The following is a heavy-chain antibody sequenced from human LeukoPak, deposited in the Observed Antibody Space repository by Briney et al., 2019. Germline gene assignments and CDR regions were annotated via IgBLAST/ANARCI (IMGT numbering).Heavy chain of an antibody. J-gene: IGHJ4*02. CDR1: GGSISSSSHY. CDR2: IYYSGST. D-gene: IGHD3-3*01. Sequence: PSETLSLTCTVSGGSISSSSHYWGWVRQPPGKGLEWIANIYYSGSTYYSPSLRSRVTISVDTSKNQFSLKLTSVTAADTAVYYCARHASVSGNWPRPLDYWGQGSLVTVSS. V-gene: IGHV4-39*01. CDR3: ARHASVSGNWPRPLDY.